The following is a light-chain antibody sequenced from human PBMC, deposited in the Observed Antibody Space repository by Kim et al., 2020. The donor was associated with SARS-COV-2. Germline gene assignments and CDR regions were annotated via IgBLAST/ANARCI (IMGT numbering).Light chain of an antibody. J-gene: IGLJ1*01. V-gene: IGLV3-1*01. CDR2: QDW. CDR3: QVSDRNTYV. CDR1: KLGNEY. Sequence: SVAPGQPASITCSGDKLGNEYVSWYQQKSGQSPVLVIYQDWKRPSGVPERFSGSNTENTATLAISGAQPMDAADYYCQVSDRNTYVFGPGTKVTVL.